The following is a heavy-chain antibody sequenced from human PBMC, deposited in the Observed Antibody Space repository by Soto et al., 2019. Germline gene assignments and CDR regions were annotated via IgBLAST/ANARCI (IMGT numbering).Heavy chain of an antibody. CDR3: ARDGSANWYFDWYFDL. V-gene: IGHV3-30-3*01. CDR2: SANDASSE. D-gene: IGHD2-2*01. CDR1: GFTLSGYP. Sequence: QVQLVESGGGVVQGGGSLRLSCAASGFTLSGYPMHWVRQAPGKGLEGVAISANDASSEHYADSVKGRFTISRDNSENTLYLQMNSLRAEDTALYYCARDGSANWYFDWYFDLWGRGTVVTVSS. J-gene: IGHJ2*01.